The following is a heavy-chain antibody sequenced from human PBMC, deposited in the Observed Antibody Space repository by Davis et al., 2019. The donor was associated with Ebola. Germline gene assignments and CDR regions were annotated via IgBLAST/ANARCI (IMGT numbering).Heavy chain of an antibody. J-gene: IGHJ4*02. CDR2: VRSHGSDD. CDR3: ARDSDDYSFDY. V-gene: IGHV3-30*02. CDR1: GITFDPTV. D-gene: IGHD4-11*01. Sequence: AGSLSLSCAVSGITFDPTVMHCVRQAPGRWLEWVAFVRSHGSDDHYADSVKGRFTISRDNSKNTLYLQMNSLRPEDTAVYYCARDSDDYSFDYWGQGTLVTVSS.